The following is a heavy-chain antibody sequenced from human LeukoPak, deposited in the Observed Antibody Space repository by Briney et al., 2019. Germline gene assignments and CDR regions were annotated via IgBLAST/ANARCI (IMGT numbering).Heavy chain of an antibody. J-gene: IGHJ4*02. CDR1: GFTFSSYS. D-gene: IGHD6-19*01. V-gene: IGHV3-48*04. CDR2: ISSSSSTK. Sequence: GGSLRLSCAASGFTFSSYSMNWVRQAPGKGLEWVSYISSSSSTKYYADSVKGRFTVSRDNAENSLYLQLNSLGAEDTAVYYCARTWNSGGWYVTFDYWGQGTLVTVSS. CDR3: ARTWNSGGWYVTFDY.